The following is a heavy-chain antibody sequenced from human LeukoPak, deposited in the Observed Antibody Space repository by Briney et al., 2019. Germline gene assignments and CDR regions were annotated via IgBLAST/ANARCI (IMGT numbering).Heavy chain of an antibody. J-gene: IGHJ4*02. V-gene: IGHV3-23*01. CDR3: AKHFCTGLDCSLFDS. CDR1: GFTFDSYG. CDR2: IRSGVHTT. Sequence: PGGSLRLSCAASGFTFDSYGVSWVRQAPGKGLEWVSGIRSGVHTTHYADSVQGRFIISRDNSENTVSLQLNSLRPEDTALYCCAKHFCTGLDCSLFDSWGQGTLVTVSS. D-gene: IGHD3/OR15-3a*01.